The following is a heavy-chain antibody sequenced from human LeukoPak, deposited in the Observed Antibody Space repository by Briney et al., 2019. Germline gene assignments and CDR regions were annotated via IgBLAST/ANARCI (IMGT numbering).Heavy chain of an antibody. V-gene: IGHV3-21*01. CDR1: GFTFSSYS. CDR3: ASRLYSSSSVDY. CDR2: ISSSSSYI. J-gene: IGHJ4*02. D-gene: IGHD6-13*01. Sequence: PGGSLRLSCAASGFTFSSYSMNWVRQAPGKGLEWVSSISSSSSYIYYADSVKGRFTISRDNAKNSPYLQMNSLRAEDTAVYYCASRLYSSSSVDYWGQGTLVTVSS.